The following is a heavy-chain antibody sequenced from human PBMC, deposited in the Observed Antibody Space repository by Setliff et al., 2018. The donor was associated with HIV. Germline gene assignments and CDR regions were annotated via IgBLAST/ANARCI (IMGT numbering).Heavy chain of an antibody. CDR2: MNPDSRNT. V-gene: IGHV1-8*02. CDR3: AGSRGYFVQAG. CDR1: GYTFTNYD. J-gene: IGHJ4*02. Sequence: ASVKVSCKPSGYTFTNYDINWVRQAAGQGLEWMGWMNPDSRNTGYAQKFQGRVAMTWDTSISTAYMVLSNLKSEDTAVYYCAGSRGYFVQAGWGQGTLVTVSS. D-gene: IGHD3-22*01.